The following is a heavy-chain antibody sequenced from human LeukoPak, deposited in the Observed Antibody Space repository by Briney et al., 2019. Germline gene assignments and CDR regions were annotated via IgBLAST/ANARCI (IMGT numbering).Heavy chain of an antibody. CDR3: ARNYDTSSVDGWFDP. D-gene: IGHD1-7*01. V-gene: IGHV3-21*01. CDR2: IGSSSTNI. J-gene: IGHJ5*02. CDR1: GFTFSSYT. Sequence: GGSLRLSCAASGFTFSSYTMNWVRRAPGEGLEWVSSIGSSSTNIYYSDSVKGRFTISRDNAKNSLYLQMNTLRAEDTAVYYCARNYDTSSVDGWFDPWGQGTLVTVSS.